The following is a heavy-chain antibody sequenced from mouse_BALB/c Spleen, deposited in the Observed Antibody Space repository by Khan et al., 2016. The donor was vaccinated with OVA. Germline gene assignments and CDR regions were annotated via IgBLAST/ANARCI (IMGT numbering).Heavy chain of an antibody. CDR2: IWSGGST. D-gene: IGHD1-1*01. CDR3: ARRGYYYGRGAWFPY. Sequence: QIQLVQSGPGLVQPSQSLSITCTVSGFSLTSYGVHWVRQSPGKGLEWLGVIWSGGSTDYNAAFISRLSISKDNSKCQVFFKMNSLQANDTAIYYCARRGYYYGRGAWFPYWGQGTLVTVSA. J-gene: IGHJ3*01. V-gene: IGHV2-2*02. CDR1: GFSLTSYG.